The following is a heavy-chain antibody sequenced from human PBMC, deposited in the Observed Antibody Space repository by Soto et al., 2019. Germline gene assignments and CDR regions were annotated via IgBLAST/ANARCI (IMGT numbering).Heavy chain of an antibody. CDR2: ISGHNGNT. CDR1: GYSFTSHG. Sequence: ASVTVSCKAAGYSFTSHGISWVRQAPGQGPEWMGWISGHNGNTNHPQSLQGRVTMTTDTSRNTAYIELRSLRSDDTAVYYCARHRFNYYDDTVYYYFDYWGQGTLVTVSS. V-gene: IGHV1-18*04. D-gene: IGHD3-22*01. J-gene: IGHJ4*02. CDR3: ARHRFNYYDDTVYYYFDY.